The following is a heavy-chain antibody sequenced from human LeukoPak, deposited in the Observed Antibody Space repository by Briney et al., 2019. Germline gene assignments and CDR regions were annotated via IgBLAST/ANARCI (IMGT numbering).Heavy chain of an antibody. J-gene: IGHJ4*02. CDR2: ISGSGGST. D-gene: IGHD2-21*02. V-gene: IGHV3-23*01. CDR3: APLVVVTAIQLDY. CDR1: GFTFSIYA. Sequence: GGSLRLSCAASGFTFSIYAMSWVRQAPGKGLEWVSTISGSGGSTYYADSVKGRFTISRDNSKNTLYLQMNSLRAEDTAVYFCAPLVVVTAIQLDYRGQGTLVTVSS.